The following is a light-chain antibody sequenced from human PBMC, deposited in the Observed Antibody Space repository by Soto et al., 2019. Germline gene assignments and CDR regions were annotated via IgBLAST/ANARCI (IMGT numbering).Light chain of an antibody. CDR1: QGXXXX. J-gene: IGKJ1*01. CDR2: AAS. V-gene: IGKV1D-8*01. CDR3: QQYYSFPPT. Sequence: VIWMTQSPSLLSASTGXXXTISCRMSQGXXXXSAWYQQKPANAPELLIYAASTLQSGVPSRYSDSVSGTDFTLTISCLQSEDYATYYCQQYYSFPPTFGQGTKVEIK.